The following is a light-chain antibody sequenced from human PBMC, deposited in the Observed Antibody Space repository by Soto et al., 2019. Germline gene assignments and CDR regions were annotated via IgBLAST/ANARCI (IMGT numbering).Light chain of an antibody. CDR3: QQSYSLPLT. CDR2: AAS. Sequence: DIQMTQSPSSLSASVGDRVTITCRASQSISSYLNWYQQKPGNAPKLLIYAASSLQSGVPSRFSGIGSGTDFTLTISSLQPEDFATYYCQQSYSLPLTFGGGTKVEI. CDR1: QSISSY. V-gene: IGKV1-39*01. J-gene: IGKJ4*01.